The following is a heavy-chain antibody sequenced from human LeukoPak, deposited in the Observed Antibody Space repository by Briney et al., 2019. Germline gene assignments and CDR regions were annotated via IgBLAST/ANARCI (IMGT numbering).Heavy chain of an antibody. V-gene: IGHV4-4*02. CDR1: GGSISSSNW. D-gene: IGHD3-10*01. CDR2: IYHSGST. CDR3: ARQCPRVRLWFGRTIDGDWFDP. Sequence: SGTLSLTCAVSGGSISSSNWWSWVRQPPGKGLEWIGEIYHSGSTNYNPSLKSRVTISVDTSKNQFSLKLSSVTAADTAVYYCARQCPRVRLWFGRTIDGDWFDPWGQGTLVTVSS. J-gene: IGHJ5*02.